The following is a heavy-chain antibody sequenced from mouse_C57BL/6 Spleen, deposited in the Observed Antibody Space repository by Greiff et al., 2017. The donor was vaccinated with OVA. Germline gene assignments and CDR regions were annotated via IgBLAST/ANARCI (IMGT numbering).Heavy chain of an antibody. Sequence: QVQLQQPGAELVMPGASVKLSCKASGYTFTSYWMHWVKQTPGQGLEWIGEIDPSDSYTNYNQKFKGKSTLTVDKSSSTAYMQLSSLTSEDSAVYYCATHSSGYTWFAYWGQGTLVTVSA. J-gene: IGHJ3*01. CDR3: ATHSSGYTWFAY. CDR2: IDPSDSYT. V-gene: IGHV1-69*01. CDR1: GYTFTSYW. D-gene: IGHD3-2*02.